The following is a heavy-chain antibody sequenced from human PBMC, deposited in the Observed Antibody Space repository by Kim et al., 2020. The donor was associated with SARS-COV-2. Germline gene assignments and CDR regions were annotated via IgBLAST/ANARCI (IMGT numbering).Heavy chain of an antibody. V-gene: IGHV3-11*04. D-gene: IGHD3-10*01. J-gene: IGHJ4*02. CDR2: ISTSGSPI. CDR1: GFTFSDYY. Sequence: GGSLRLSCAASGFTFSDYYMSWIRQAPGKGLEWISQISTSGSPIHYADSVKGRFTVSRDNAKKSLYLQMNSLRAEDTAVYYCARVAYTSGSYYDSWGQGT. CDR3: ARVAYTSGSYYDS.